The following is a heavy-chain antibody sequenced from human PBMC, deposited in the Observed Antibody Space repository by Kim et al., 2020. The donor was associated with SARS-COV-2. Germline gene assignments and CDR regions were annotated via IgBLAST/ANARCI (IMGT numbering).Heavy chain of an antibody. Sequence: SETLSLTCAVYGGSFSGYYWSWIRQPPGKGLEWIGEINHSGSTNYNPSLKSRVTISVDTSKNQFSLKLSSVTAADTAGYYCARDKYCSSTSCYGGYYDG. V-gene: IGHV4-34*01. CDR2: INHSGST. D-gene: IGHD2-2*01. CDR3: ARDKYCSSTSCYGGYYDG. CDR1: GGSFSGYY. J-gene: IGHJ6*01.